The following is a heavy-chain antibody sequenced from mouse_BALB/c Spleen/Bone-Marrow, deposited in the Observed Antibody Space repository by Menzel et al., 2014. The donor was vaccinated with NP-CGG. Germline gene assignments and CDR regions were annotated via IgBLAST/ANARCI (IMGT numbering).Heavy chain of an antibody. CDR1: GYIFTDYV. V-gene: IGHV1-14*01. J-gene: IGHJ4*01. D-gene: IGHD2-1*01. CDR2: IIPYNGGT. CDR3: ARRDYGILDSPMDY. Sequence: IQLQQSGPELVKPGASVKMSCKASGYIFTDYVMNWVKQRPGQGLEWIGYIIPYNGGTKYNEKFKGKATLTSDKSSNTAYMELSSLTSEDFSVYYCARRDYGILDSPMDYSGQATSVTVAS.